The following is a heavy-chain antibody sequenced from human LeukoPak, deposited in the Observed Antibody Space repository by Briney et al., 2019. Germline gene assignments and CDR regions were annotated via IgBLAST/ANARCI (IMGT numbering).Heavy chain of an antibody. CDR1: GFTLSSYA. Sequence: GGSLRLSCAASGFTLSSYAMTWVRQAPGKGLEWVSDIGDSGATTYYADSEKGRFTISRDNSKNTLYLQMSSLRAEDTAVYFCASFHYYGSGAYYLSYWGQGTLVTVSS. J-gene: IGHJ4*02. CDR2: IGDSGATT. D-gene: IGHD3-10*01. CDR3: ASFHYYGSGAYYLSY. V-gene: IGHV3-23*01.